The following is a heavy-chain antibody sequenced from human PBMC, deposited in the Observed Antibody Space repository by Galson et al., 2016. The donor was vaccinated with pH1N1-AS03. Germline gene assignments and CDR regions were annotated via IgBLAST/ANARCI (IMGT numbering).Heavy chain of an antibody. J-gene: IGHJ3*01. V-gene: IGHV1-69*05. D-gene: IGHD1-7*01. CDR1: GGTFDNHP. CDR3: ARNSDSLGAFDV. CDR2: FIPIFGIT. Sequence: SVKVSCKASGGTFDNHPINWVRQAPGQGLEWMGGFIPIFGITNYAPKYQGRVTFTTDDSTTTVYMELSNLRSEDTAVYYCARNSDSLGAFDVWGQGTLLSVSS.